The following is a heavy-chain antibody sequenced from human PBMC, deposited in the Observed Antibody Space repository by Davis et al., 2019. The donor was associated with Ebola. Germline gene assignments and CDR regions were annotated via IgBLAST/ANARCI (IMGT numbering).Heavy chain of an antibody. D-gene: IGHD2-2*02. Sequence: ESLKISCAASGFTFSTYWIHWVRQAPGKGLMWVSRISPDGGRTGYVDSVKGRFTISRDNAKNSLYLQMNSLRGEDTALYYCAKGRTIPLALDFWGQGTLVTVSS. CDR2: ISPDGGRT. CDR1: GFTFSTYW. J-gene: IGHJ4*02. CDR3: AKGRTIPLALDF. V-gene: IGHV3-74*01.